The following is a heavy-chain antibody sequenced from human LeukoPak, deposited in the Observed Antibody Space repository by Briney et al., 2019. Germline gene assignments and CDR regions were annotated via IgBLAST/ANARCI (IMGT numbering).Heavy chain of an antibody. V-gene: IGHV4-38-2*01. CDR3: ARASSGKDY. CDR2: IYHSGST. J-gene: IGHJ4*02. D-gene: IGHD6-19*01. CDR1: GYSISSGYY. Sequence: SETLSLTCAVSGYSISSGYYWGWIRQPPGKGLEWIGSIYHSGSTYYNPSLKSRVTISVDTPKNQFSLKLSSVTAADTAVYYCARASSGKDYWGQGTLVTVSS.